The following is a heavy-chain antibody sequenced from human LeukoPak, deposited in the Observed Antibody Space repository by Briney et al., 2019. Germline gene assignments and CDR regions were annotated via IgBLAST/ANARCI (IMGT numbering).Heavy chain of an antibody. V-gene: IGHV1-2*02. J-gene: IGHJ5*02. CDR3: ARDGGSGVTEWFDP. CDR2: INPNSGGT. CDR1: GYTFTGYY. D-gene: IGHD1-26*01. Sequence: ASVKVSCKASGYTFTGYYMHWVRQAPGQGLEWMGWINPNSGGTNYAQKLQGRVTMTTDTSTSTAYMELRSLRSDDTAVYYCARDGGSGVTEWFDPWGQGTLVTVSS.